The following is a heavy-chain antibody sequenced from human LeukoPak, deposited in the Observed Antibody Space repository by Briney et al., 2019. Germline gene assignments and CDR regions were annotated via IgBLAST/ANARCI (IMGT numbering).Heavy chain of an antibody. J-gene: IGHJ4*02. V-gene: IGHV3-30*04. Sequence: GGSLRLSCAASGFTFSGSAMHWVRQAPGKGLEWVAVISYDGSNKYYADSVKGRFTISRDNSKNTLYLQMNSLRAEDTAVYYCARAVSSGWYDFDYWGQGTLVTVSS. CDR3: ARAVSSGWYDFDY. CDR1: GFTFSGSA. CDR2: ISYDGSNK. D-gene: IGHD6-19*01.